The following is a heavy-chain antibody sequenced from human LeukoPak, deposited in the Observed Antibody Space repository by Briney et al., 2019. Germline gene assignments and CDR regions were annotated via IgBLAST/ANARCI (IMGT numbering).Heavy chain of an antibody. Sequence: GGSLRLSCAASGFTFSSYSMNWVRQAPGKGLEWVSSISSSSSYIYYADSVKGRFTISRDNAKNSLYLQMNSLRAEDTAVYYCARADRYSSGWYGGFDYWGQGTLVTVSS. V-gene: IGHV3-21*01. J-gene: IGHJ4*02. CDR3: ARADRYSSGWYGGFDY. CDR1: GFTFSSYS. D-gene: IGHD6-19*01. CDR2: ISSSSSYI.